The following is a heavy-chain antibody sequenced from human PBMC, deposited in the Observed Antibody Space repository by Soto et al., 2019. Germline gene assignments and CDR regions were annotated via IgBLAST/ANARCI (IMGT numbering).Heavy chain of an antibody. CDR3: VRDGLGGNSERYFNP. CDR1: GYTLTSYA. CDR2: INAGNGNI. V-gene: IGHV1-3*01. J-gene: IGHJ5*02. Sequence: DSVKVYCKTSGYTLTSYAIHWVRQAPGQRLEWMGWINAGNGNIKYSQNFQGRVTITSDTSANTAYMELSSVTFEDTAVYYCVRDGLGGNSERYFNPWGQGTLVTVSS. D-gene: IGHD2-21*01.